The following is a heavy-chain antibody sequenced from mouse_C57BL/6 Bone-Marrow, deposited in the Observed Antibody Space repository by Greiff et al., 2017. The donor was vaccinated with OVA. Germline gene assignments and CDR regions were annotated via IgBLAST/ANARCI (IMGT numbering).Heavy chain of an antibody. CDR1: GFNIKDYY. Sequence: VQLQQSGAELVKPGASVKLSCTASGFNIKDYYMHWVKQRTEQGLEWIGRIDPEDGETKYATKFQGKATITADTSSNTAYLQLSSLTSEDTAVYYCALQTNSITTEVRDYFDYWGQGTTLTVSS. CDR2: IDPEDGET. J-gene: IGHJ2*01. CDR3: ALQTNSITTEVRDYFDY. D-gene: IGHD1-1*01. V-gene: IGHV14-2*01.